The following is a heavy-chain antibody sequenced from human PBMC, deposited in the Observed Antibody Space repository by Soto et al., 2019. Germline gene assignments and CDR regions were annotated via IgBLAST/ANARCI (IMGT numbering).Heavy chain of an antibody. J-gene: IGHJ2*01. CDR3: AREGAEGYCSSTSCHTWRYFDL. CDR2: INAGNGNT. D-gene: IGHD2-2*02. CDR1: GYTFTSYA. Sequence: QVQLVQSGAEVKKPGASVKVSCKASGYTFTSYAMHWVRQAPGQRLEWMGWINAGNGNTKYSQKFKGRVTITRDTSASTAYMELSSLRSEDTAVYYCAREGAEGYCSSTSCHTWRYFDLWGRGTLVTVSS. V-gene: IGHV1-3*01.